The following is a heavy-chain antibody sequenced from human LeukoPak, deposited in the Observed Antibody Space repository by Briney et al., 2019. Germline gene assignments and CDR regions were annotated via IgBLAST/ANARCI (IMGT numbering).Heavy chain of an antibody. J-gene: IGHJ6*02. V-gene: IGHV1-2*02. CDR1: GYTFTGYY. Sequence: ASVKVSCKASGYTFTGYYMHWVRQAPGQGLEWMGWINPNSGGTNYAQKFQGRVTMTRDTSISTAYMELSRLRSDDTAVYYCARDPAAYYYYYGMDVWGQGTTVTVSS. CDR2: INPNSGGT. CDR3: ARDPAAYYYYYGMDV. D-gene: IGHD6-13*01.